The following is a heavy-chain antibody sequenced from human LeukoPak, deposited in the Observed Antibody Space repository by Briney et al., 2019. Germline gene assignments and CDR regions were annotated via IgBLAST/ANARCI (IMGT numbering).Heavy chain of an antibody. Sequence: SQTLSLTCAISGVTVSSNTAVWNWIRQSPSRGLEWLGRTYYRSKWNTDYAASVQNRITINPDTSTNQFSLQLKSATPEDTAVYYCSRQRSTSTYYFGLDVWGQGTTVTVSS. D-gene: IGHD6-6*01. V-gene: IGHV6-1*01. CDR1: GVTVSSNTAV. CDR2: TYYRSKWNT. J-gene: IGHJ6*02. CDR3: SRQRSTSTYYFGLDV.